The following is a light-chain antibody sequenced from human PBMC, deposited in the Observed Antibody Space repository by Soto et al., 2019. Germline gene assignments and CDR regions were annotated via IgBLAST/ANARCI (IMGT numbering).Light chain of an antibody. Sequence: EIVMTQSPATLSVSPGERAALSCWASQSVSSNLAWYQQKPGQPPRLLIYGASTRATGIPARFSGSGSETEFTLTISSLQSEDFAVYYCQQYNNWPKTVGQGTKVEI. V-gene: IGKV3-15*01. CDR1: QSVSSN. CDR3: QQYNNWPKT. J-gene: IGKJ1*01. CDR2: GAS.